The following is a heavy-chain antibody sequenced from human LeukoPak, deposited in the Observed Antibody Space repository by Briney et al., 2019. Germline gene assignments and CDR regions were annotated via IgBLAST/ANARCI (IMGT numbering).Heavy chain of an antibody. Sequence: PGGSLRLSCAASGFTFSSYGMHWVRQAPGKGLEWVAVIWYDGSNRYYADSVKGRFTISRDNSKNTLYLQMNSLRAEDTAVYYCAKDWEDAIDPWGQGTLVTVSS. CDR3: AKDWEDAIDP. D-gene: IGHD1-26*01. CDR1: GFTFSSYG. J-gene: IGHJ5*02. CDR2: IWYDGSNR. V-gene: IGHV3-33*06.